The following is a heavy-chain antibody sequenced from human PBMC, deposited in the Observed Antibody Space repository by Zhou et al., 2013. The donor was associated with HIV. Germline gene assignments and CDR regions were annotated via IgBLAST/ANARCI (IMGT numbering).Heavy chain of an antibody. CDR3: ARVVYYYDARGLDS. CDR2: ISAHNGNT. D-gene: IGHD3-22*01. J-gene: IGHJ4*02. Sequence: QVQLVQSGAEMKKPGASVNISCKASGYTFTTYYIHWVRQAPGQGLEWMGWISAHNGNTNYAQKFQDRITITTDTSAKTAYLQLRSLKSDDTAIYYCARVVYYYDARGLDSWGQGTLVTVSS. CDR1: GYTFTTYY. V-gene: IGHV1-18*04.